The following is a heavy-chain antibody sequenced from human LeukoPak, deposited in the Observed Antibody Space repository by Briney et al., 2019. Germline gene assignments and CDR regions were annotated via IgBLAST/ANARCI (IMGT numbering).Heavy chain of an antibody. CDR3: ARDTVAVAGKRYYYYYYGMDV. CDR1: GFTFSSYW. V-gene: IGHV3-7*01. CDR2: IKQDGSEK. D-gene: IGHD6-19*01. J-gene: IGHJ6*02. Sequence: GGSLRLSCATSGFTFSSYWMGWVRQARGKGLEWVANIKQDGSEKYYVDCVKGRFNISRDNAKNSLNLQMTSLRAEDTAVYYCARDTVAVAGKRYYYYYYGMDVWGQGTTVTVSS.